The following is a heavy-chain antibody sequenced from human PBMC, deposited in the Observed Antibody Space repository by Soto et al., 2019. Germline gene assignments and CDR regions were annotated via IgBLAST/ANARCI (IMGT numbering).Heavy chain of an antibody. D-gene: IGHD6-19*01. V-gene: IGHV4-31*03. CDR3: ARDGRGRGIAVAGRFWYFDL. Sequence: QGQLQESGPGLVKPSQTLSLTCTVSGASISSGGYYWNWIRQHPGKGLEWIGYIYYSGSTYYNPSLKSRVTISVDTSKNEFSLKLSSVTAADTAVYYCARDGRGRGIAVAGRFWYFDLWGRGTLVTVSS. CDR1: GASISSGGYY. J-gene: IGHJ2*01. CDR2: IYYSGST.